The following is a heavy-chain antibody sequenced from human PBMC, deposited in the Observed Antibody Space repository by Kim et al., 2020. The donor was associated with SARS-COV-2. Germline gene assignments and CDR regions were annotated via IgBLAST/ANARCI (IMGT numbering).Heavy chain of an antibody. J-gene: IGHJ4*02. V-gene: IGHV4-39*02. Sequence: PSLKSRVTISVDTSKNQFSLKLSSVTAADTAVYYCARDPYTIWSGYPLDYWGQGTLVTVSS. CDR3: ARDPYTIWSGYPLDY. D-gene: IGHD3-3*01.